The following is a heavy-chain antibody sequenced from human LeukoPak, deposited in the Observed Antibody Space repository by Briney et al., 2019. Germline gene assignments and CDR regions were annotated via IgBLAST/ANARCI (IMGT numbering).Heavy chain of an antibody. J-gene: IGHJ6*03. CDR1: GGSISSGYY. Sequence: SETLSLTCAVSGGSISSGYYWGWIRPPPGKGLEWIGSIYHSGSTYYNPSLKSRVTISVDTSKNQFSLKLSSVTAADTAVYYCARAPSDSSGYSSYYYYMDVWGKGTTVTVSS. D-gene: IGHD3-22*01. V-gene: IGHV4-38-2*01. CDR3: ARAPSDSSGYSSYYYYMDV. CDR2: IYHSGST.